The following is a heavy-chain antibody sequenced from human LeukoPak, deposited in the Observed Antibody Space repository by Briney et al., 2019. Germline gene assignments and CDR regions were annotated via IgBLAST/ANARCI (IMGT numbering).Heavy chain of an antibody. Sequence: PSQTLSLTCTVSGGSISSGSYYWSWIRQPAGKGLEWIGRIYTSGSTNYNPSLKSRVTISVDTSKNQFSLKLSSVTAADTAVYYCARHAGQWPAFHGFDIWGQGTMVTVSS. CDR2: IYTSGST. D-gene: IGHD6-19*01. CDR1: GGSISSGSYY. V-gene: IGHV4-61*02. J-gene: IGHJ3*02. CDR3: ARHAGQWPAFHGFDI.